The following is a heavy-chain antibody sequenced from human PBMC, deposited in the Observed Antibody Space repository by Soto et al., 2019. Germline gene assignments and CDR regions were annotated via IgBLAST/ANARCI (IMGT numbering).Heavy chain of an antibody. V-gene: IGHV1-2*02. CDR3: AREIYYDSSGPFDI. D-gene: IGHD3-22*01. J-gene: IGHJ3*02. CDR2: INPNSGGT. Sequence: ASVKVSCKASGYTFTGYYMHWVRQAPGQGLEWMGWINPNSGGTNYAQKFQGRVTMTRDTSISTAYMELSRLRSDDTAVYYCAREIYYDSSGPFDIWGQGTTVTVSS. CDR1: GYTFTGYY.